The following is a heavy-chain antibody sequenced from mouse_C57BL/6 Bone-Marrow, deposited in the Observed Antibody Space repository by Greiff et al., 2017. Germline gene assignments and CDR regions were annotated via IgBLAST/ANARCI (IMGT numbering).Heavy chain of an antibody. V-gene: IGHV1-69*01. Sequence: QVQLQQPGAELVMPGASVKLSCKASGYTFTSYWMHWVKQRPGQGLEWIGEIDPSDSYTNYNQKFKGKSTLTVDKSSSTAYMQLSSLTSEDSAVYYCAREIPYYYGSSLIDYWGQGTTLTVSS. D-gene: IGHD1-1*01. CDR3: AREIPYYYGSSLIDY. CDR1: GYTFTSYW. CDR2: IDPSDSYT. J-gene: IGHJ2*01.